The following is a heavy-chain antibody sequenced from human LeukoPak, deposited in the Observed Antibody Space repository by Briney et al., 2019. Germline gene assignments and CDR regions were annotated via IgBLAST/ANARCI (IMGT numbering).Heavy chain of an antibody. Sequence: AEALKISCKGSGYSFTSYWIGWVRQMPGKGLEWMGIIYPGDSDTRYSPSFQDQVTISADKSVSTAYLQWISLKASDTAMYYCARSKIAVVPAATFDYWGQGTLVTVSS. D-gene: IGHD2-2*01. CDR3: ARSKIAVVPAATFDY. V-gene: IGHV5-51*01. CDR1: GYSFTSYW. CDR2: IYPGDSDT. J-gene: IGHJ4*02.